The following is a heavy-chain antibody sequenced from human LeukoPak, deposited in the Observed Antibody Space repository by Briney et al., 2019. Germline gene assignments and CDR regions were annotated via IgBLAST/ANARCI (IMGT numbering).Heavy chain of an antibody. D-gene: IGHD6-13*01. CDR1: GFTFRSYG. CDR2: ISTDGKDK. CDR3: AKDQKWAAAGYYFDS. V-gene: IGHV3-30*18. Sequence: PGRSLRRSCAASGFTFRSYGMHWVRQAPGKGLEWVTVISTDGKDKKYADSVKGRFTISRDNSKNTLDLQMNSLRAEDTAMYYCAKDQKWAAAGYYFDSWGQGTLVTVSS. J-gene: IGHJ4*02.